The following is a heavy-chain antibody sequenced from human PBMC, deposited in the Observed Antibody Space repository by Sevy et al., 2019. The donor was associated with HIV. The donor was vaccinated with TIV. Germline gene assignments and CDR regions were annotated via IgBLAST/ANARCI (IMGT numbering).Heavy chain of an antibody. Sequence: GGSLRLSCSASGFTFSSYAMHWVRQAPGKGLEYVSAISSNGGSTYYADSVKGRFTISRGNSKNTLYLQMSSLRAEDTAVYYCVKGNRGFCSVVSCYHYYYYFYMDVWGKGTTVTVSS. CDR1: GFTFSSYA. D-gene: IGHD2-15*01. CDR2: ISSNGGST. J-gene: IGHJ6*03. V-gene: IGHV3-64D*06. CDR3: VKGNRGFCSVVSCYHYYYYFYMDV.